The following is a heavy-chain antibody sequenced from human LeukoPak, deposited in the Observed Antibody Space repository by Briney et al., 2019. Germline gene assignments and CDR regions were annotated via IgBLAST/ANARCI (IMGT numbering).Heavy chain of an antibody. J-gene: IGHJ4*02. D-gene: IGHD6-6*01. V-gene: IGHV3-48*03. CDR3: ARAYSGSTFDY. Sequence: PGGSLRLSCAASGFTFSSYEMNWVRQAPGKGLEWVSHISSSGSTINYADSVKGRFTISRDNAKNSLYLQMNSLRAEDTAVYYCARAYSGSTFDYWGQGTLVTVSS. CDR2: ISSSGSTI. CDR1: GFTFSSYE.